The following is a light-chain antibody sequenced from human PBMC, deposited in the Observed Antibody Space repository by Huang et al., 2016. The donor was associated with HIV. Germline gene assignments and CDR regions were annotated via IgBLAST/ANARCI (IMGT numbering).Light chain of an antibody. CDR3: QQSYSSRRS. J-gene: IGKJ4*01. CDR2: AAS. V-gene: IGKV1-39*01. Sequence: DIQLTQFPSSLSASVGDRVIMTCRASQTITTYLHWYQQRPGKAPKLLIYAASRLQRGVPSRFSGSGSGTDFTLTISSLQPEDFATYYCQQSYSSRRSFGGGTKVGIK. CDR1: QTITTY.